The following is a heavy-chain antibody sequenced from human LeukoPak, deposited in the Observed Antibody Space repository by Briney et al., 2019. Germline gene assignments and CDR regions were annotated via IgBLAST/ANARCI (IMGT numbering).Heavy chain of an antibody. Sequence: ASVKVSCKASGYTFGAYYMYWVRQAPGQGLEWMGWIRPNSGGTNYTQKFQGRVTMTRDTAINTAYMELSRLTSDDTAVYFCATWGLHFDIWGQGTMVIVAS. CDR1: GYTFGAYY. V-gene: IGHV1-2*02. CDR3: ATWGLHFDI. D-gene: IGHD3-16*01. CDR2: IRPNSGGT. J-gene: IGHJ3*02.